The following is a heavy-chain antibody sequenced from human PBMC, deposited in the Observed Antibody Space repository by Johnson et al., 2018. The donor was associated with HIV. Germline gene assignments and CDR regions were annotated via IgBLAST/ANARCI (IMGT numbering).Heavy chain of an antibody. CDR2: ICSSGSTI. CDR3: ARDQGYPEPAFDF. J-gene: IGHJ3*01. CDR1: GFTFCDYY. Sequence: QVQLVESGGGVVQPGGSLRLSCAASGFTFCDYYMSWIRQAPGKGLEWVSYICSSGSTIYYADSVKGRFTISRDNAKNSLYLQMNSLRAEDTAVYYCARDQGYPEPAFDFWGQGTMVTVSS. V-gene: IGHV3-11*04. D-gene: IGHD1-14*01.